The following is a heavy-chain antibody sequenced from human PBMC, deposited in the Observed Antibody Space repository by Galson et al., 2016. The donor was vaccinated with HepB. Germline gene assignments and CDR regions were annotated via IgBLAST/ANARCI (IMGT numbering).Heavy chain of an antibody. CDR3: ARGPEHCESLAGSNWFDP. Sequence: SVKVSCKASGYTFTSYDINWVRQATGQGPEWMGWMNPKSGNTGHAQKFRGRVTMSRNISISTAYMELSSLRSDDTAVYYCARGPEHCESLAGSNWFDPWGQGTLVTVSS. V-gene: IGHV1-8*01. CDR1: GYTFTSYD. CDR2: MNPKSGNT. J-gene: IGHJ5*02. D-gene: IGHD3-9*01.